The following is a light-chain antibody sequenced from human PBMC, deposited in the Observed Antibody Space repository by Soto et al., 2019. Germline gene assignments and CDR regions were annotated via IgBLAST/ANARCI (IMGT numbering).Light chain of an antibody. Sequence: DIQITQSPSSLSASVGDRVTITCRARQSISSYLNWYQQNPGSAPKLLIYAASSLQSGVPSRFGGSGSGTDFTLTIRSLQPEDFATYYCQQSYSTPYTFGQGTKLEIK. V-gene: IGKV1-39*01. J-gene: IGKJ2*01. CDR1: QSISSY. CDR2: AAS. CDR3: QQSYSTPYT.